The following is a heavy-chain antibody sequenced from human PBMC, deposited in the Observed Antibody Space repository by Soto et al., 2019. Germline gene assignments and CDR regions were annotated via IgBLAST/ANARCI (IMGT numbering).Heavy chain of an antibody. J-gene: IGHJ6*02. CDR1: GGTFSNSA. CDR2: IMPIFRTP. CDR3: ARDKVRLQLGGNYYYILDV. V-gene: IGHV1-69*12. D-gene: IGHD5-12*01. Sequence: QVQLEQSGAEVKKPGSSVKVSCKASGGTFSNSAISWVRQAPGQGLEWMGGIMPIFRTPDYAQKFQGRVTITAAESTSTAYMELSGLRSDDTAVYYCARDKVRLQLGGNYYYILDVWGQGTTVTVSS.